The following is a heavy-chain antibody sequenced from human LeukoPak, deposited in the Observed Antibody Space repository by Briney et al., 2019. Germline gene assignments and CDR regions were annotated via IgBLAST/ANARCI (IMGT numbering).Heavy chain of an antibody. CDR3: ARHKNGLFDY. D-gene: IGHD1-1*01. Sequence: ASVKVSCKASGGTLITYAISWVRQAPGQGLEWMGGIIPIFGTANYAQKFQGRVTIIADESTSTAYMELSSLRSEDTAVYYCARHKNGLFDYWGQGTLVTVSS. V-gene: IGHV1-69*13. CDR2: IIPIFGTA. CDR1: GGTLITYA. J-gene: IGHJ4*02.